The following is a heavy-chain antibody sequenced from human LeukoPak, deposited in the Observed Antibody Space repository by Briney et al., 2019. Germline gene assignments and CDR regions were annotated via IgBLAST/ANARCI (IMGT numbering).Heavy chain of an antibody. CDR2: IKSRTDGETT. CDR1: GFTFSSVW. Sequence: GGSLRLSCTASGFTFSSVWMTWVRQAPGKGLEWVGRIKSRTDGETTDYAAPVKGRFSISRDDSENTLYLQMNSLKNEDTAVYFCTTVHGAGPVNFDYWGQGSLVAVSS. V-gene: IGHV3-15*01. D-gene: IGHD3-16*01. CDR3: TTVHGAGPVNFDY. J-gene: IGHJ4*02.